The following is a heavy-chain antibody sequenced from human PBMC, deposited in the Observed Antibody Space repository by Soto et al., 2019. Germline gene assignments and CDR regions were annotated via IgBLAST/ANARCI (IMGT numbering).Heavy chain of an antibody. V-gene: IGHV3-53*01. CDR1: GFAVSHNY. D-gene: IGHD3-22*01. J-gene: IGHJ4*02. CDR3: AAAGSAFDADSSCYWGFDH. CDR2: VYSGCTT. Sequence: TGGTMRLSCVASGFAVSHNYMTWVRQASGKGLDWVSVVYSGCTTYYADSVRGRFTLSRDDSKNTLFLHMSSRRAEDTAVYYCAAAGSAFDADSSCYWGFDHWDQVALVAVSS.